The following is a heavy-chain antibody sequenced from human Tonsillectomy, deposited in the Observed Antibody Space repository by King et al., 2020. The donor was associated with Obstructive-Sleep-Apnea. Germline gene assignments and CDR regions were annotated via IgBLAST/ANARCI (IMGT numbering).Heavy chain of an antibody. Sequence: QLVQSGAEVKKPGASVKVSGKASGYTFTSYGISWVRQAPGQGLEWMGWISAYNGNTKYAEKLQDRVTMTSDTSTGTAYMELRRLRSDDTAVYYCARAGRDGYNWDWFDPWGQGTLVTVSS. CDR3: ARAGRDGYNWDWFDP. D-gene: IGHD5-24*01. V-gene: IGHV1-18*04. CDR1: GYTFTSYG. J-gene: IGHJ5*02. CDR2: ISAYNGNT.